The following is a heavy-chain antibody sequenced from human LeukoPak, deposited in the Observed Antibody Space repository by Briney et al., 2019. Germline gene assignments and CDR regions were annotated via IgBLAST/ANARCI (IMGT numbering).Heavy chain of an antibody. CDR1: GFTFSSYS. J-gene: IGHJ4*02. V-gene: IGHV3-48*02. CDR3: AREGPGYSYGSSGY. D-gene: IGHD5-18*01. Sequence: PGGSLRLSCAASGFTFSSYSMNWFRQPPGRGLDGVSYISSSRTTIYYADSVKGRFTISRDNAKNSLYLQMNSLRDEDTAVYYCAREGPGYSYGSSGYWGQGTLVTVSS. CDR2: ISSSRTTI.